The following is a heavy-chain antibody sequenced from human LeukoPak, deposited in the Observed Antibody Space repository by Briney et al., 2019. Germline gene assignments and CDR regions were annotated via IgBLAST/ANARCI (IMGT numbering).Heavy chain of an antibody. D-gene: IGHD4-23*01. J-gene: IGHJ3*02. V-gene: IGHV4-39*07. Sequence: SETLSLTCIVYGGSIRSSSYYWGWIRQPPGKGLEWIGSMYYSGSIFYNPSLKSRVTISVDTSKKQFSLKLSSLTAADTAVYYCARGGTAVIAPYAFDIWGQGTMVTVSS. CDR3: ARGGTAVIAPYAFDI. CDR2: MYYSGSI. CDR1: GGSIRSSSYY.